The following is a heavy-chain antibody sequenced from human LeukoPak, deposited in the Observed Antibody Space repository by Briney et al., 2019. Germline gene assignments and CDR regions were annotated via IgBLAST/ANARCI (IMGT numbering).Heavy chain of an antibody. CDR3: AVGYRSGWYYFDY. Sequence: SETLSLTCTVSGGSISSSSYYWGWIRQPPGKGLEWIGSIYYSGSTYYNPSLKSRVTISVDTSKNQFSLKLSSVTAADTAVYYCAVGYRSGWYYFDYWGQGTLVTVSS. D-gene: IGHD6-19*01. J-gene: IGHJ4*02. V-gene: IGHV4-39*01. CDR2: IYYSGST. CDR1: GGSISSSSYY.